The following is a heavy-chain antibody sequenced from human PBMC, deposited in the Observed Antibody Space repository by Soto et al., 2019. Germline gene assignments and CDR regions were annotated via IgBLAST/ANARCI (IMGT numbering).Heavy chain of an antibody. J-gene: IGHJ4*02. CDR2: INAGNGNT. CDR1: GYTFTSYA. Sequence: QVQLVQSGAEVKKPGASVKVSCKASGYTFTSYAMHWVRQAPGQRLEWMGWINAGNGNTKYSQKFQGRVTITRDTSASTAYMELSSLRSEDTAVYYCARDRPRYCSSTSCSPSWYYFDYWGQGTLVTVSS. CDR3: ARDRPRYCSSTSCSPSWYYFDY. V-gene: IGHV1-3*01. D-gene: IGHD2-2*01.